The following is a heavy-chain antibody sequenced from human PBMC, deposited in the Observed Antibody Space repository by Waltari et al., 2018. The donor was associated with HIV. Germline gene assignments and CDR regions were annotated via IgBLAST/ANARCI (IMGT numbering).Heavy chain of an antibody. Sequence: QLQLQESGPGLEKPSETPSLTCTVSRGPITTYYWRWIRQPPGKGLEWIGYVSSGGDTNYNPSLKSRVTISLDRSKNQFSLNLKSISAADTAVYYCARDRGGAVDYWGRGTLVTVSS. J-gene: IGHJ4*02. V-gene: IGHV4-59*01. CDR1: RGPITTYY. D-gene: IGHD2-21*01. CDR3: ARDRGGAVDY. CDR2: VSSGGDT.